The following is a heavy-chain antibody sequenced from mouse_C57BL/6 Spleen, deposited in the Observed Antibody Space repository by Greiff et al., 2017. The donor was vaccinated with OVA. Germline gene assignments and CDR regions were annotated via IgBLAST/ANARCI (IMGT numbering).Heavy chain of an antibody. CDR1: GYTFTSYG. D-gene: IGHD1-1*01. V-gene: IGHV1-81*01. CDR2: IYPRSGNT. J-gene: IGHJ4*01. CDR3: AKVARDYYAMDY. Sequence: QVQLQQSGAELARPGDSVKLSCKASGYTFTSYGISWVKQRTGQGLEWIGEIYPRSGNTYYNEKFKGKATLTADKSSSTAYMELRSLTSEDSAVYFCAKVARDYYAMDYWGQGTSVTVSS.